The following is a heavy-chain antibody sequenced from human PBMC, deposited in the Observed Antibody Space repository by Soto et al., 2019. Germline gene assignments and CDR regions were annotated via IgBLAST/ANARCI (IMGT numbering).Heavy chain of an antibody. CDR1: GGSISSSNW. CDR3: ARASIAAWEGRLYYWFDP. Sequence: QVQLQESGPGLVKPSGTLSLTCAVSGGSISSSNWWSWVRQPPGKGLEWIGEIYHSGSTNYNPSLKSRVTIAVDKSKNQFSLKLSSVTAADTDVYYCARASIAAWEGRLYYWFDPWGQGTLVTVSS. J-gene: IGHJ5*02. D-gene: IGHD6-6*01. V-gene: IGHV4-4*02. CDR2: IYHSGST.